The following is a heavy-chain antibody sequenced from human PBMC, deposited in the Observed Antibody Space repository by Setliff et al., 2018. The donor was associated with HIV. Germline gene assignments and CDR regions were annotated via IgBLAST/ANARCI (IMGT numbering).Heavy chain of an antibody. J-gene: IGHJ4*02. CDR1: GGSISSSTYY. V-gene: IGHV4-39*07. CDR2: IYYSGST. Sequence: PSETLSLTCTVSGGSISSSTYYWNWIRQPPGKGPEWIGNIYYSGSTSYNPSLKSRVTVSVDRSENQFSLKLRSVTAADTAVYYCARDTSLVRGRDYRGQGTLVTVSS. D-gene: IGHD3-10*01. CDR3: ARDTSLVRGRDY.